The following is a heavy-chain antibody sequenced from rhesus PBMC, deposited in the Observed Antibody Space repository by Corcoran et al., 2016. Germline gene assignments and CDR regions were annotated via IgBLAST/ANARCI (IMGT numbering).Heavy chain of an antibody. Sequence: QVQLQQWGAGLVKPSETLSLTCAVYGGSVSGYYSWSWIRQPPGKGLGWVGNLYGNSASTDYNPSLKNRVTISKDTSKNQFSLKLSSVTAADTAVYYCARGAIAAAGTNDYWGQGVLVTVSS. CDR3: ARGAIAAAGTNDY. V-gene: IGHV4-73*01. D-gene: IGHD6-31*01. CDR1: GGSVSGYYS. J-gene: IGHJ4*01. CDR2: LYGNSAST.